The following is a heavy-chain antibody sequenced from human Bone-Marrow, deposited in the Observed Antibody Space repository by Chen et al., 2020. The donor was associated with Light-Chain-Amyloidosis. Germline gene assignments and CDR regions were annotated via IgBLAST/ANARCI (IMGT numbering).Heavy chain of an antibody. CDR3: ARRRDGYNFDY. Sequence: EVQLEQSGPEVKKPGESLMFSCKGSGYTFPNDWIGWVRQMPGKGLEGMGVIYPDDSDARYSPSFEGQVTISADKSITTAYLQWRSLKASDTAMYYCARRRDGYNFDYWGQGTLVTVSS. J-gene: IGHJ4*02. CDR2: IYPDDSDA. V-gene: IGHV5-51*01. CDR1: GYTFPNDW. D-gene: IGHD5-12*01.